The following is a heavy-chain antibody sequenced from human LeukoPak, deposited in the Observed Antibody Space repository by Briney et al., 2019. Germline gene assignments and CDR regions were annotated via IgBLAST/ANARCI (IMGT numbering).Heavy chain of an antibody. CDR3: ARHRITGRAFDY. J-gene: IGHJ4*02. D-gene: IGHD1-20*01. Sequence: GGSLRLSCAASGFTFSSYDMHWVRQAPGKGLEWVAFIRYDGNIKYFADSVKGRFTISRDNSKNTLYLQMNSLRAEDTAVYYRARHRITGRAFDYWGQGTLVTVSS. V-gene: IGHV3-30*02. CDR1: GFTFSSYD. CDR2: IRYDGNIK.